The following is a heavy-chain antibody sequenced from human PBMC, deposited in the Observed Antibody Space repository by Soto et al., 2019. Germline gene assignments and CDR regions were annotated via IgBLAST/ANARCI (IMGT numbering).Heavy chain of an antibody. D-gene: IGHD2-15*01. CDR3: AKRRGAGGHLDY. J-gene: IGHJ4*02. CDR1: GFTFSSYA. Sequence: GGSLRLSCAASGFTFSSYAMGWVRQGPGKGLEWVAVVSIGGSTHYADSVRGRFTISRDNSKNTLSLQMNSLTAEDTAVYFCAKRRGAGGHLDYWGQGALVTVSS. V-gene: IGHV3-23*01. CDR2: VSIGGST.